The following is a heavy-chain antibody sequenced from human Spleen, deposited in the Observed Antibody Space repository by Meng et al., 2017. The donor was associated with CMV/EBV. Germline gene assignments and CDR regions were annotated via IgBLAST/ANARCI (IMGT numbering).Heavy chain of an antibody. CDR2: IYPSSNT. CDR1: GGSISSRNW. CDR3: ARVNVQPLAGGFDP. D-gene: IGHD1-1*01. J-gene: IGHJ5*02. Sequence: SETLSLTCVVSGGSISSRNWWTWVRQPPGKGLEWIGEIYPSSNTNYNPSLKSRVTISLDMSKNHFSLKLTSVTAADTAVYYCARVNVQPLAGGFDPWGQGTLVTVSS. V-gene: IGHV4/OR15-8*02.